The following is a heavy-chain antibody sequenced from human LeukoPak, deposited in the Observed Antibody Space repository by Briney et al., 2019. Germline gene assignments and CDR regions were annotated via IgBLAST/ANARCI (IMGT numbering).Heavy chain of an antibody. CDR2: ISSTSVYI. V-gene: IGHV3-21*01. CDR3: ARDSNRYDY. Sequence: PGGSLRLSCAASGFAFDTYSLNWVRQAPGKGLEWVSSISSTSVYIFYADSVKGRFTISRDNAKNSLYLQMESLRAAETAVYYCARDSNRYDYWGQGTLVTVSS. J-gene: IGHJ4*02. CDR1: GFAFDTYS.